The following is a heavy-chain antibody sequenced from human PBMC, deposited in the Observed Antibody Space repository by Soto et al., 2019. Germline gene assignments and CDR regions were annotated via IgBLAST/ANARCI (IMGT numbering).Heavy chain of an antibody. CDR2: VRCAGDAT. Sequence: EVQLLESGGGLVQPGGSLRLSCAAFGFTFSRFAMNWVRQGPGTGLEWFSGVRCAGDATFYADSLKGRFSISSVQSKNKLYLQRNSLRAEDTSVYYCVRKIGRRTTSGADWYFDVWGRGTLVTVSS. CDR1: GFTFSRFA. CDR3: VRKIGRRTTSGADWYFDV. D-gene: IGHD1-26*01. J-gene: IGHJ2*01. V-gene: IGHV3-23*01.